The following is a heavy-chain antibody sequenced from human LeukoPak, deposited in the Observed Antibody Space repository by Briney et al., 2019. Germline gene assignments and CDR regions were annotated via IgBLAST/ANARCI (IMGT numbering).Heavy chain of an antibody. V-gene: IGHV1-2*02. CDR3: ARDSSDYFKPFDY. CDR2: INPNSGGT. J-gene: IGHJ4*01. D-gene: IGHD3-22*01. Sequence: GASVKASCKASGYTFTDYYIHWVRQAPGQGLQWMGWINPNSGGTNYAQKFQGRVTMTRDTSISTAYMELRRLRSNDTAVYFCARDSSDYFKPFDYWGQGTLVTVSS. CDR1: GYTFTDYY.